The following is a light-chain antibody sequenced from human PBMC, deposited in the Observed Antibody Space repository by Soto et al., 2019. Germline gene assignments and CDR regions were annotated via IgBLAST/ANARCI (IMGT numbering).Light chain of an antibody. CDR1: HRIRSH. Sequence: DFLMTQSQSSLSASVGDRSTITCRASHRIRSHVNWYHQNPGKAPTLLIFGASVLQSGVPSRFSGTGSGTEVTLTISSLQPEDLGTYYCQQTYSTPYTFGQGTTVVIK. CDR3: QQTYSTPYT. J-gene: IGKJ2*01. CDR2: GAS. V-gene: IGKV1-39*01.